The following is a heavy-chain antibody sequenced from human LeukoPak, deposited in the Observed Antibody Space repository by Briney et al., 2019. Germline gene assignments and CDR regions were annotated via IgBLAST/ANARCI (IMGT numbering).Heavy chain of an antibody. Sequence: ASVKVSCRASGYTFTGYYIHWVRQAPGQGLEWIGWINPNSGGTNYAQKFQGRVTMTRDTSISTAYMELSRLRSDDTAVYFCARAIGQLQNLYYYYYYMDVWGKGTTVTVSS. CDR1: GYTFTGYY. CDR3: ARAIGQLQNLYYYYYYMDV. D-gene: IGHD6-6*01. CDR2: INPNSGGT. J-gene: IGHJ6*03. V-gene: IGHV1-2*02.